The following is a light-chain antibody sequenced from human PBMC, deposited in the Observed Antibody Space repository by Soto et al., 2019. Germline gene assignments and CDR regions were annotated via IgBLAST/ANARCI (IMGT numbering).Light chain of an antibody. CDR2: QAS. Sequence: DIQMTQSPSTLSASVGDRVSITCRASQSISRQLAWYQQKPGKAPNLLIYQASNLETGVPSRFTGSGSGTGIILTISRLQTDDLASYYCLQNQSYWTFGQGTNVEVK. J-gene: IGKJ1*01. CDR3: LQNQSYWT. CDR1: QSISRQ. V-gene: IGKV1-5*03.